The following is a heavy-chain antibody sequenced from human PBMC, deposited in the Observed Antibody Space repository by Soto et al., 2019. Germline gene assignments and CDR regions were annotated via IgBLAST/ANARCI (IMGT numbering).Heavy chain of an antibody. CDR3: AKDAVAYNGEWDWFDL. J-gene: IGHJ5*02. CDR2: IGGSGSSA. V-gene: IGHV3-23*01. CDR1: GFTFKNFS. D-gene: IGHD3-10*01. Sequence: GGSPRPSCAAPGFTFKNFSVSWGRQAPGKGMEWVSAIGGSGSSANYADSVKGRFTVSRDDSKSTLYLQMSGLRVDDTALYYCAKDAVAYNGEWDWFDLWGQGTLVTVSS.